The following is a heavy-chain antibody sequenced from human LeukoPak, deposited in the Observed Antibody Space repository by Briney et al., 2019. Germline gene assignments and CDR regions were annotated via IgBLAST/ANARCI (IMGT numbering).Heavy chain of an antibody. CDR3: ARDKRSRGITMVRGVIYYMDV. CDR2: ISAYNGNT. CDR1: GYTFTSYG. J-gene: IGHJ6*03. V-gene: IGHV1-18*01. D-gene: IGHD3-10*01. Sequence: ASVKVSCKASGYTFTSYGISWERQAPGQGLEWMGWISAYNGNTNYAQKLQGRVTMTTDTSTSTAYMELRSLRSDDTAVYYCARDKRSRGITMVRGVIYYMDVWGKGTTVTVSS.